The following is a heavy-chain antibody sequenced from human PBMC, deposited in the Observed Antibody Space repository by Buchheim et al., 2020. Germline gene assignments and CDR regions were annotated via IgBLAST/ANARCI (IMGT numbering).Heavy chain of an antibody. Sequence: QVQLVESGGGVVQPGRSLRLSCAASGFTFSSYGMHWVRQAPGKGLEWVAVISYDGSNQYYADSVKGRFTISRDNSKNTLYLQMNSLRAEDTAVYYCAKVGDSGYMSYWGQGTL. D-gene: IGHD5-12*01. CDR1: GFTFSSYG. CDR3: AKVGDSGYMSY. J-gene: IGHJ4*02. CDR2: ISYDGSNQ. V-gene: IGHV3-30*18.